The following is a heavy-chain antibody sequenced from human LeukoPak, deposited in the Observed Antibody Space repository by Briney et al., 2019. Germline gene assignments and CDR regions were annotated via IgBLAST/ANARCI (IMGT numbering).Heavy chain of an antibody. J-gene: IGHJ4*02. D-gene: IGHD3-3*01. Sequence: APVKVSCKASGYTFTSYYMHWVRQAPGQGLEWMGIINPSGGSTSYAQKFQGRVTMTRDTSTSTVYMELSSLRSEDTAVYYCARDGSIMIFGVVNNFDYWGQGTLVTVSS. CDR2: INPSGGST. V-gene: IGHV1-46*01. CDR3: ARDGSIMIFGVVNNFDY. CDR1: GYTFTSYY.